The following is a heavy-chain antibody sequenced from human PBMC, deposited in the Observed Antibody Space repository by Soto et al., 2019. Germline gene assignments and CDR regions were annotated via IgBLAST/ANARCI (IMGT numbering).Heavy chain of an antibody. CDR2: IYYSGTA. Sequence: QLQLQESGPGLVKPSETLSLTCTVSGGSISSTNYYWGWVRQPPGKGLEWIGLIYYSGTAYYSPSLKSRVTISVDTSKNQLSLKLSSVTASDTAVYYCARHVRSSWLLDSWGQGTLVTVSS. D-gene: IGHD6-13*01. J-gene: IGHJ4*02. V-gene: IGHV4-39*01. CDR1: GGSISSTNYY. CDR3: ARHVRSSWLLDS.